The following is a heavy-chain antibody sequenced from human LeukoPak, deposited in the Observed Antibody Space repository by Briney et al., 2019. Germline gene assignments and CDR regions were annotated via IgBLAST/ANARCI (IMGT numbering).Heavy chain of an antibody. CDR2: IYYSGSA. V-gene: IGHV4-59*01. CDR1: GGSISSYY. Sequence: SETLSLTCTVSGGSISSYYWSWIRQPPGKGLEWIGYIYYSGSASYNSSLRGRVTMSVDTSKNQFSLKLSSVTAADTAIFYCARYLSSGLDYWGQGTLVTVSS. CDR3: ARYLSSGLDY. D-gene: IGHD3-10*01. J-gene: IGHJ4*02.